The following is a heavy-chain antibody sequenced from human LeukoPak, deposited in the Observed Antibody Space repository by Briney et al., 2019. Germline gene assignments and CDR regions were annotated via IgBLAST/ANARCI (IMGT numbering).Heavy chain of an antibody. CDR3: ARVYSSGYDY. Sequence: PSETLSLTCTVSGGSISSNSYYWGWIRQPPGKGLEWIGSIYYSGRTYYNPSLKSRVTMSVDTSNNQFSLQLSSVTAADTAVYYCARVYSSGYDYWGQGTLVTVSS. CDR2: IYYSGRT. V-gene: IGHV4-39*07. D-gene: IGHD6-19*01. J-gene: IGHJ4*02. CDR1: GGSISSNSYY.